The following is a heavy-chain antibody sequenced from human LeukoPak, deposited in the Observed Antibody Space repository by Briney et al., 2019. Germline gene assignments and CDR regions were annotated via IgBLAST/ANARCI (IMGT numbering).Heavy chain of an antibody. Sequence: SETLSLTCTVSGGSMFGSYWSWIRQPAGKGLEWLGRVFSSGSTNYNPSLKSRLTMSVNTSKNQFYLKLSSVTAADTAVYFCTRDVTLSPSHPWGQGTLVTVSS. CDR1: GGSMFGSY. CDR3: TRDVTLSPSHP. J-gene: IGHJ5*02. V-gene: IGHV4-4*07. D-gene: IGHD2-21*02. CDR2: VFSSGST.